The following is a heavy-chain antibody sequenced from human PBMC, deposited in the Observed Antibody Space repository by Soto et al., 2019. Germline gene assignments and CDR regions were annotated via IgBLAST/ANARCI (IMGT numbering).Heavy chain of an antibody. D-gene: IGHD3-22*01. V-gene: IGHV3-66*01. CDR2: IYRGGTA. CDR3: ARDPDSSGSKPRWFDS. CDR1: GGSISSGGYS. Sequence: PSETLSLTCAVSGGSISSGGYSWSWIRQPPGKGLEWVSVIYRGGTASYADSVKGRFTLSRDNSKNTLYLQMNSLRVEDTAVYYCARDPDSSGSKPRWFDSWGQGTLVTVSS. J-gene: IGHJ5*01.